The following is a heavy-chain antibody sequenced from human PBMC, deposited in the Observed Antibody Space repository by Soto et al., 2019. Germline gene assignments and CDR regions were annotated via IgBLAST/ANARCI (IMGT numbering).Heavy chain of an antibody. CDR1: GDFIRKYY. Sequence: QVELQESGPGLVRPSETLSLTCSVSGDFIRKYYWSWIRQPAGKALEWIGRIYASGSTNFNPSLKSRVTMSDDTSKNQISLRLSSVTAADTAIYYCARDSAVAGRSYWYFDLWGHGTLVTVSS. J-gene: IGHJ2*01. CDR3: ARDSAVAGRSYWYFDL. D-gene: IGHD6-19*01. CDR2: IYASGST. V-gene: IGHV4-4*07.